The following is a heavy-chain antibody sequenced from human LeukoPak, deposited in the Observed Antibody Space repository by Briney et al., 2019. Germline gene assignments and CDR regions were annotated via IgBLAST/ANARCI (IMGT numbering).Heavy chain of an antibody. CDR3: ARYGSGSYVYYYYYMDV. CDR2: ISSSGSTI. D-gene: IGHD3-10*01. J-gene: IGHJ6*03. V-gene: IGHV3-48*03. CDR1: GFTFSSYE. Sequence: GGSLRLSCAASGFTFSSYEMNWVRQARGKGLEWVSYISSSGSTIYYADSVKGRFTISRDNAKNSLYLQMNSLRAEDTAVYYCARYGSGSYVYYYYYMDVWGKGTTVTISS.